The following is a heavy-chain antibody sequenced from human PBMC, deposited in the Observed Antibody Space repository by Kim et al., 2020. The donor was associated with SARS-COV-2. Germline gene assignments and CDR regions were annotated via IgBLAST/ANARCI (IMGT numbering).Heavy chain of an antibody. CDR3: ARGDTTVTIAWQVSYYVYY. J-gene: IGHJ4*02. CDR2: ISSSSSYI. Sequence: GGSLRLSCAASGFTFSSYSMTWVRQAPGKGLEWVSSISSSSSYIYYADSVKGRFTISRDNAKNSLYMQMNSLRAEATAVYYCARGDTTVTIAWQVSYYVYYWGQGTLFTVSS. CDR1: GFTFSSYS. V-gene: IGHV3-21*01. D-gene: IGHD4-17*01.